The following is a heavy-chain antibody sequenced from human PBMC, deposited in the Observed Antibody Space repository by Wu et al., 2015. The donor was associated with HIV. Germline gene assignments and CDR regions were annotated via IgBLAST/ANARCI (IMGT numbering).Heavy chain of an antibody. J-gene: IGHJ5*02. V-gene: IGHV1-18*01. Sequence: QVQLVQSGAEVKKPGASVKVSCKASGYTFNNYDITWVRQAPGQGLEWMGWISPYINNTHYAQNLQGRVTMTTDTSTSTAYMELRSLRSDDTAAYYCAKLTGMVRGVRAFGWFDPWGQGTLVTVSS. CDR1: GYTFNNYD. CDR2: ISPYINNT. D-gene: IGHD3-10*01. CDR3: AKLTGMVRGVRAFGWFDP.